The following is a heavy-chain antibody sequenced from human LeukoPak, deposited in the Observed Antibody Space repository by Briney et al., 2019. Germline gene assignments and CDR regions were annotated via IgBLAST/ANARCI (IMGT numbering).Heavy chain of an antibody. CDR1: GFAVSSNY. CDR2: IYHGGDT. Sequence: GGSLRLSCAASGFAVSSNYLNWVRQAPGKGLEWVSVIYHGGDTYYADSVKGRFTISRDSSGNTLYLQMNSLRAEDTAVYYCARDRRGYYDSSGYAYFDYWGQGTLVTVSS. V-gene: IGHV3-53*01. CDR3: ARDRRGYYDSSGYAYFDY. J-gene: IGHJ4*02. D-gene: IGHD3-22*01.